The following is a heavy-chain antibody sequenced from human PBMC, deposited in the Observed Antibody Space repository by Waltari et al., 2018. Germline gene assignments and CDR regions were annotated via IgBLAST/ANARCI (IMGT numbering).Heavy chain of an antibody. CDR1: GFTFSNNW. V-gene: IGHV3-74*01. CDR3: ARERSVASDY. Sequence: EVQLVESGGGLVQPGGSLRRSCAASGFTFSNNWMHWVRQAPGKGLLWVSRIRSDGSITTYADSVKGRFTISRDNAKNTLYLQMNSLRTEDTAVYYCARERSVASDYWGQGTLVTVSS. D-gene: IGHD6-19*01. J-gene: IGHJ4*02. CDR2: IRSDGSIT.